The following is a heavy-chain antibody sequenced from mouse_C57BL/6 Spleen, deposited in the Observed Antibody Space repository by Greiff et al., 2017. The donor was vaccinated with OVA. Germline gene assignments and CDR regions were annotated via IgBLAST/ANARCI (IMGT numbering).Heavy chain of an antibody. V-gene: IGHV1-15*01. CDR2: IDPETGGT. D-gene: IGHD2-12*01. CDR1: GYTFTDYE. Sequence: QVQLQQSGAELVRPGASVTLSCKASGYTFTDYEMHWVKQTPVHGLEWIGAIDPETGGTAYNQKFKGKAILTADKSSSTAYMELRSLTSEDSAVYYCTVAYYKEAWFAYWGKGTLVTVSA. CDR3: TVAYYKEAWFAY. J-gene: IGHJ3*01.